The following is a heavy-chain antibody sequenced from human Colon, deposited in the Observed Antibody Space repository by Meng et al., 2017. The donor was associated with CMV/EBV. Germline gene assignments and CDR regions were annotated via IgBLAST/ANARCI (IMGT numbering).Heavy chain of an antibody. CDR3: ARIGVDYNTMRGYYNTEAFDI. D-gene: IGHD3-9*01. V-gene: IGHV3-48*02. CDR2: IYSSGSRT. Sequence: GGSLRLSCAASGFSFGNHVMTWVRQAPGKGLEHISLIYSSGSRTFYADSVKGRFTISRDNANNSLFLQMISLGYDDTAVYYCARIGVDYNTMRGYYNTEAFDIWGQGTMVTVSS. J-gene: IGHJ3*02. CDR1: GFSFGNHV.